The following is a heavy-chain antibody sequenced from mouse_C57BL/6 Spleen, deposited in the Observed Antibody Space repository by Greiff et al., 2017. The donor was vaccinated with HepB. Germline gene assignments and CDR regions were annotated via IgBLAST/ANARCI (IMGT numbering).Heavy chain of an antibody. CDR2: IDPSDSYT. CDR1: GYTFTSYW. V-gene: IGHV1-69*01. D-gene: IGHD1-1*01. Sequence: VKLQQPGAELVMPGASVKLSCKASGYTFTSYWMHWVKQRPGQGLEWIGEIDPSDSYTNYNQKFKGKSTLTVDKSSSTAYMQLSSLTSEDSAVYYCARTGLLDYYGSRGYFDVWGTGTTVTVSS. CDR3: ARTGLLDYYGSRGYFDV. J-gene: IGHJ1*03.